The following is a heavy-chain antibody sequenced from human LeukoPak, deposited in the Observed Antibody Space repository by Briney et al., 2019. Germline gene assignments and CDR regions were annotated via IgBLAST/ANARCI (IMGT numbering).Heavy chain of an antibody. CDR1: GFTFSSYA. CDR3: ARVTYGSGTYGAFDY. CDR2: ISGSGDNT. D-gene: IGHD3-10*01. V-gene: IGHV3-23*01. Sequence: GGSLRLSCAASGFTFSSYAMHWVSQAPGKRLEWVSTISGSGDNTYYADSVKGRFTISRDNSKNTLYLQMNSLRAEDTAVYYCARVTYGSGTYGAFDYWGQGTLVTVSS. J-gene: IGHJ4*02.